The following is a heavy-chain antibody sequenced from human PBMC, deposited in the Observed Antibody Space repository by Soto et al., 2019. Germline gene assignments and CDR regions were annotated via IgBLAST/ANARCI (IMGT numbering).Heavy chain of an antibody. CDR2: ISSSSSTI. J-gene: IGHJ3*02. Sequence: PGGCLRLSCAAAGFTFSSYSMNWVRQAPGKGLEWVSYISSSSSTIYYADSVKGRFTISRDNAKNSLYLQMNSLRDEDSAVYYCAREYSSSSGRAFDSWGQGTLVTVSS. CDR1: GFTFSSYS. V-gene: IGHV3-48*02. D-gene: IGHD6-6*01. CDR3: AREYSSSSGRAFDS.